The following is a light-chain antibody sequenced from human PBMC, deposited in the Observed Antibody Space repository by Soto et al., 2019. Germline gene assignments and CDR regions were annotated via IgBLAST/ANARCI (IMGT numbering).Light chain of an antibody. J-gene: IGLJ1*01. V-gene: IGLV2-11*01. CDR2: VVS. CDR3: SSFTTSHTYV. CDR1: SFDVGAYDF. Sequence: QSVLTQPHSVSGSPGQSVTISCTGTSFDVGAYDFVSWYQQHPGKAPKLLIYVVSGRPSGVPHRFSGSKSGNAASLTISGLQAEDEADYYCSSFTTSHTYVFGTGTKVTVL.